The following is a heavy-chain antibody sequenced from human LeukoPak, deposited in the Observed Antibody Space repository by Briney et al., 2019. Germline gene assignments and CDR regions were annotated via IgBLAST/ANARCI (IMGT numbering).Heavy chain of an antibody. CDR1: GFTFSSYW. CDR2: IKQEGSEK. V-gene: IGHV3-7*01. J-gene: IGHJ6*02. CDR3: ARVACSSTSCYSYYYYYGMDV. D-gene: IGHD2-2*02. Sequence: GGALRLSCVASGFTFSSYWMSWVRQAPGKGLEWVGHIKQEGSEKYYVDSVKGRFTISRYNAKNSLYLQMNSLRAEDTAVYYCARVACSSTSCYSYYYYYGMDVWGQGTTVTVSS.